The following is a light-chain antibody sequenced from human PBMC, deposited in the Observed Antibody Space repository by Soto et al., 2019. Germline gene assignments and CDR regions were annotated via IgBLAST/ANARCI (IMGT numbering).Light chain of an antibody. CDR3: QQYNSYSLT. V-gene: IGKV3-11*01. J-gene: IGKJ4*01. CDR1: QSISTY. CDR2: YIS. Sequence: EIVLTQSPATLSLSPGERAALSFRASQSISTYLAWYQQKPGQAPRLLIYYISTRATGIPARFSGSGSGTDFTLTISSLQPDDFATYYCQQYNSYSLTFGGGTKVDIK.